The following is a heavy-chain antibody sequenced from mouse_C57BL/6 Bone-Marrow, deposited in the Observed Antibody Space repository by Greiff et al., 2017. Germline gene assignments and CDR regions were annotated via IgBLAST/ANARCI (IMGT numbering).Heavy chain of an antibody. CDR3: ARPYYGSSSPFDY. CDR1: GFTFSSYA. V-gene: IGHV5-4*01. D-gene: IGHD1-1*01. Sequence: EVHLVESGGGLVKPGGSLKLSCAASGFTFSSYAMSWVRQTPEKRLEWVATISDGGSYTYYPDNVKGRFTISRDNAKNNLYLQMSHLKSEDTAMYYCARPYYGSSSPFDYWGQGTTLTVSS. CDR2: ISDGGSYT. J-gene: IGHJ2*01.